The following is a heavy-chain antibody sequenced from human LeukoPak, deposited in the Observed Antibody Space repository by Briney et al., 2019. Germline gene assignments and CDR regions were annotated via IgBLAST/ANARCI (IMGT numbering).Heavy chain of an antibody. CDR2: ISGSGGST. V-gene: IGHV3-23*01. D-gene: IGHD5-12*01. Sequence: GGSLRLSCVASGFIFTSYAMSWVRQAPGKGLEWVSAISGSGGSTYYADSVKGRFTISRDNSKNTLYLQMNSLRAEDTAVYYCAKLNIVATFFDYWGQGTLVTVSS. J-gene: IGHJ4*02. CDR3: AKLNIVATFFDY. CDR1: GFIFTSYA.